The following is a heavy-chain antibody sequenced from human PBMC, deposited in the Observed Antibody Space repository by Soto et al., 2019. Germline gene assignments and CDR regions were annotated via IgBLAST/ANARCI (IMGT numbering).Heavy chain of an antibody. Sequence: ASVTVSCKASGYTFTRYTMNWVRQAPGQRLEWMGWINPDNGNTKSSQKFQDRVIITRDTSASTAYMDLSSLRSEDTAVYDCARGIATGQLDPWGQGTLVTVSS. D-gene: IGHD2-15*01. CDR3: ARGIATGQLDP. CDR2: INPDNGNT. J-gene: IGHJ5*02. CDR1: GYTFTRYT. V-gene: IGHV1-3*01.